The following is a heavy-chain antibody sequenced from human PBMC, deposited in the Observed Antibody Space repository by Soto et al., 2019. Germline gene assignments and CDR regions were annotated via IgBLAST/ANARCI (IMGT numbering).Heavy chain of an antibody. J-gene: IGHJ6*02. Sequence: ASVKVSCKVSGYTLTELSMHWVRQAPGKGLEWMGGFDPEDGETIYAQKFQGRVTMTEDTSTDTAYMELSSLRSDDTALYYCARITWGRDHYYGMDVWGQGTTVTVSS. CDR1: GYTLTELS. D-gene: IGHD1-26*01. CDR3: ARITWGRDHYYGMDV. V-gene: IGHV1-24*01. CDR2: FDPEDGET.